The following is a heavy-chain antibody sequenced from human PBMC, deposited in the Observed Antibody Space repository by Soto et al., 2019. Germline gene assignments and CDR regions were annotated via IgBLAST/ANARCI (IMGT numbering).Heavy chain of an antibody. V-gene: IGHV3-48*03. CDR2: IHPGGQTI. CDR3: ARRGSR. Sequence: EVQLVESGGGLVQPGGSLRLSCAASGFTFSSSEMYWVRQAPGKGLEWISYIHPGGQTIFYAESVKGRFTISRANAKHSVYLQMNSLRAEDSAVYYCARRGSRWGRGTKVTVSS. CDR1: GFTFSSSE. J-gene: IGHJ3*01. D-gene: IGHD2-15*01.